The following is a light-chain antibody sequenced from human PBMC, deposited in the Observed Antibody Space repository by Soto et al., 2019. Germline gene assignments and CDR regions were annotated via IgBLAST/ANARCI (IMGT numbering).Light chain of an antibody. Sequence: QSALTQPPSASGSPGQSVTISCTGTSSDVGAYKYVSWYQQYPGKAPKLTIYEVTKRPSGVPDRFSGSKSGNTASLTVSGLQAEDEADYYCTSYVGNDIWVFGGGTKLTVL. CDR2: EVT. CDR1: SSDVGAYKY. J-gene: IGLJ3*02. CDR3: TSYVGNDIWV. V-gene: IGLV2-8*01.